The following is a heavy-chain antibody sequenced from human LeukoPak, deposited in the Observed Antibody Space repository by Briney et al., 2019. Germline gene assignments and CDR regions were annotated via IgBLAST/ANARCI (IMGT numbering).Heavy chain of an antibody. J-gene: IGHJ4*02. Sequence: PGGSLRLSCAASGFTFSSYSMNWVRQAPGKGLEWVSSISSSSSYIKYADSVKGRFTVSRDNAKKSLYLQMNNLRAEDTAVYYCAIVAGGDPFDYWGQGTLVTVSS. CDR1: GFTFSSYS. V-gene: IGHV3-21*01. CDR3: AIVAGGDPFDY. D-gene: IGHD3-16*01. CDR2: ISSSSSYI.